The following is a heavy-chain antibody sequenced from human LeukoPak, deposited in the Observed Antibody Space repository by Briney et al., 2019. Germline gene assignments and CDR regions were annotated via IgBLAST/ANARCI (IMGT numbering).Heavy chain of an antibody. CDR3: ARLATPSTVAARGRSWFES. V-gene: IGHV4-59*01. CDR2: IYYTGST. Sequence: SETLSLTCAVSGDSINSDYWSWIRQPPGKGLGWIWYIYYTGSTNYNPSLKSRVTISVDTSKNQFSLKLNSVTAADTAVYYCARLATPSTVAARGRSWFESWGQGTLVTVSS. CDR1: GDSINSDY. J-gene: IGHJ5*01. D-gene: IGHD6-6*01.